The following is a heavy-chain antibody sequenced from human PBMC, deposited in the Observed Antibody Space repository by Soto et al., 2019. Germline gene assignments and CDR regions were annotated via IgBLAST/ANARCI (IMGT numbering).Heavy chain of an antibody. CDR3: ARGTRAAAGNNWFDP. J-gene: IGHJ5*02. D-gene: IGHD6-13*01. Sequence: PSETLSLTCAVYGGSCSGYYWSWIRQPPGKGLEWIGEINHSGSTNYNPSLKSRVTISVDTSKNQFSLKLSSVTAADTAVYYCARGTRAAAGNNWFDPRGRGTLVTVAS. V-gene: IGHV4-34*01. CDR2: INHSGST. CDR1: GGSCSGYY.